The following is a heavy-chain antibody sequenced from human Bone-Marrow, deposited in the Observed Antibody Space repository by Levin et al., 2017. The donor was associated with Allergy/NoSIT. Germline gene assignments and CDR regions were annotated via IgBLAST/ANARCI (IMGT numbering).Heavy chain of an antibody. J-gene: IGHJ6*02. Sequence: ASVKVSCKASGYTFTGYYMNWVRQAPGQGLEWMGWINPNSGGTNYAQKFQGRVTMTRDTSISTVFMELRRLRSDDTAVYYCARELAARESNYFYGLDVWGQGTTVTVSS. CDR2: INPNSGGT. CDR3: ARELAARESNYFYGLDV. D-gene: IGHD6-13*01. CDR1: GYTFTGYY. V-gene: IGHV1-2*02.